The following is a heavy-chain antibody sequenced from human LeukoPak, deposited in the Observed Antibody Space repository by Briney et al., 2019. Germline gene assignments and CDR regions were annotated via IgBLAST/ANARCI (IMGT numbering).Heavy chain of an antibody. V-gene: IGHV3-48*03. CDR2: ISSSGSTI. D-gene: IGHD2-8*02. Sequence: GGSLRLSCAASGFTFSSYEMNWVRQAPGKGLEWVSYISSSGSTIYYADSVKGRFTISRDNSKNTLYLQMNSLRAEDTSVYYCAKDNTVILLVGRRRGHFDYWGQGTLVTVSS. CDR1: GFTFSSYE. J-gene: IGHJ4*02. CDR3: AKDNTVILLVGRRRGHFDY.